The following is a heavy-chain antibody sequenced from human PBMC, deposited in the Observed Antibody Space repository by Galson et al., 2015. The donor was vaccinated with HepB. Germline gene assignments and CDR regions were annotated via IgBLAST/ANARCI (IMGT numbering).Heavy chain of an antibody. CDR3: ARGGGYYDSSGSVGWDY. CDR2: ISSSSSTI. CDR1: GFTSSSYS. D-gene: IGHD3-22*01. V-gene: IGHV3-48*01. J-gene: IGHJ4*02. Sequence: SLRLSCAASGFTSSSYSMNWVRQAPGKGLEWVSYISSSSSTIYYADSVKGRFTISRDNAKNSLYLQMNSLRAEDTAVYYCARGGGYYDSSGSVGWDYWGQGTLVTVSS.